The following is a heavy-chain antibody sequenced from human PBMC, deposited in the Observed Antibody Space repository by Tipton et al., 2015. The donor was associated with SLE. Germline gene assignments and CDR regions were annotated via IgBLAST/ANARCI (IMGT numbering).Heavy chain of an antibody. Sequence: TLSLTCTVSGGSISSGSYYWSWIRQPAGKGLEWIGYIYYSGSTNYNPSLKSRVTISVDTSKNQFSLKLSSVTAADTAVYYCARAQGDFDLWGRGTLVTVSS. CDR2: IYYSGST. CDR1: GGSISSGSYY. D-gene: IGHD3-16*01. CDR3: ARAQGDFDL. J-gene: IGHJ2*01. V-gene: IGHV4-61*10.